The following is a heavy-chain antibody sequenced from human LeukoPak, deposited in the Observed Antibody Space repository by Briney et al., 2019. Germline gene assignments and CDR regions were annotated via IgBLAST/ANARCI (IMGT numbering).Heavy chain of an antibody. Sequence: SVKVSCKASGYTFTSHDINWVRQAPGQGLEWMGWISAYNGNVNYAHNLQGRVTMTTDTSTSTAYVELRGLTSDDTAVYYCAREAASGVYFDYWGQGTLVTVSS. CDR1: GYTFTSHD. CDR2: ISAYNGNV. V-gene: IGHV1-18*01. D-gene: IGHD2-8*02. CDR3: AREAASGVYFDY. J-gene: IGHJ4*02.